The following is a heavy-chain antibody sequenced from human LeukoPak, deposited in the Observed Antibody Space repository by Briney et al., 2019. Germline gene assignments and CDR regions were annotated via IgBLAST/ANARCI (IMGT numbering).Heavy chain of an antibody. CDR3: ARTGAEIAVAGTGWNWFDP. CDR2: IIPIFGTA. V-gene: IGHV1-69*06. J-gene: IGHJ5*02. D-gene: IGHD6-19*01. CDR1: GGTFSSYA. Sequence: ASVKVSCKASGGTFSSYAISWVRQAPGQGLEWMGGIIPIFGTANYAQKFQGRVTITADKSTSTAYMELSSLRSEDTAVYYCARTGAEIAVAGTGWNWFDPWGQGTLVTVSS.